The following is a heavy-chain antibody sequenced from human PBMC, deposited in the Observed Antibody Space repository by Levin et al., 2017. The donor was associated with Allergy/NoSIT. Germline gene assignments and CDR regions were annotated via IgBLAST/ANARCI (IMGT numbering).Heavy chain of an antibody. J-gene: IGHJ5*02. V-gene: IGHV1-46*01. D-gene: IGHD6-13*01. CDR2: INPTDGST. CDR3: ARGSTISAAGWGWFDP. CDR1: GYTFTNYY. Sequence: GESLKISCKASGYTFTNYYMHWVRLAPGQGLEWVGIINPTDGSTTYAQNFQGRVTMTRDTSTSTVYMELISLRSDDTAVYYCARGSTISAAGWGWFDPWGQGTLVTVSS.